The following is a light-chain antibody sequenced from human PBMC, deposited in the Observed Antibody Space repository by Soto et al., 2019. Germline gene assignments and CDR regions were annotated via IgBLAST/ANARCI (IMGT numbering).Light chain of an antibody. V-gene: IGLV2-14*01. CDR1: SSDVGGYNY. J-gene: IGLJ1*01. Sequence: QSVLTQPASVSGSPGQSITISCTGTSSDVGGYNYVSWYQQHPGKAPKLMIYEVSNRPSGVSNRFSGSKSGNTASLTISGLQAEDEADYYRSSYTSSSTPSVVGTGTKVTV. CDR3: SSYTSSSTPSV. CDR2: EVS.